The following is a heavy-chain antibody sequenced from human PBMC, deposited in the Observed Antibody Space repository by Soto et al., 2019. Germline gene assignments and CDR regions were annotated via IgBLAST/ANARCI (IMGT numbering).Heavy chain of an antibody. V-gene: IGHV3-23*01. D-gene: IGHD6-19*01. J-gene: IGHJ4*02. CDR2: ISGSGGST. CDR3: AAGIAVAGEWVY. Sequence: PGGSLRLSCAGSGFTFSSYAMSWVRQAPGKGLEWVSAISGSGGSTYYADSVKGRFTISRDNSKNTLYLQMNSLRAEDTAVYYCAAGIAVAGEWVYWGQGTLVTVSS. CDR1: GFTFSSYA.